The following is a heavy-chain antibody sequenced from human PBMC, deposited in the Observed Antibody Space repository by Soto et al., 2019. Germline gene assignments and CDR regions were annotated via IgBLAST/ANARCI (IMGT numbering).Heavy chain of an antibody. Sequence: QLQLQESGSGLVKPSQTLSLTCAVSGGSISSGGYSWTWIRQPPGKGLEWIGYIYHSGSTYYNPSLQSSDHISLDGSKHQLSPKLSSVTAADTAVYDCRARVPLTAAGNVEYYYSGMDVWGQGTTVTVSS. CDR3: RARVPLTAAGNVEYYYSGMDV. CDR1: GGSISSGGYS. V-gene: IGHV4-30-2*01. CDR2: IYHSGST. D-gene: IGHD5-18*01. J-gene: IGHJ6*02.